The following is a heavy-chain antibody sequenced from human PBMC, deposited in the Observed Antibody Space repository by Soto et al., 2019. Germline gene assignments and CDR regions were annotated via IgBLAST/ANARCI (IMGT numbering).Heavy chain of an antibody. CDR1: GDSYSISTYS. J-gene: IGHJ5*02. D-gene: IGHD6-19*01. CDR3: AGMPYTSGLRFDP. Sequence: TLSLTCHMSGDSYSISTYSWSWIRQPPGKAVQWIGFIYQSGVTSYNPSLASRVSISLDRSNNQCSLKLKSVTAADTAVYFCAGMPYTSGLRFDPWGPGTLVTVSS. V-gene: IGHV4-30-2*01. CDR2: IYQSGVT.